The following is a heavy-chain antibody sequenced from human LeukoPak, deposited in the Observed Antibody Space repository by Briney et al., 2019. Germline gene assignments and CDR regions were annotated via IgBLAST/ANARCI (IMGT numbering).Heavy chain of an antibody. D-gene: IGHD4-17*01. J-gene: IGHJ6*02. V-gene: IGHV3-53*01. CDR3: ARDWVTTWYYYGMDV. CDR2: IYSGGST. Sequence: GGSLRLSCAASGFTVSSNYMSWVRQAPGKGLEWVSVIYSGGSTYYADSVKGRFTISRDNSKNTLYLQMNSLRAEDTAVYYCARDWVTTWYYYGMDVWGQGTTVTVFS. CDR1: GFTVSSNY.